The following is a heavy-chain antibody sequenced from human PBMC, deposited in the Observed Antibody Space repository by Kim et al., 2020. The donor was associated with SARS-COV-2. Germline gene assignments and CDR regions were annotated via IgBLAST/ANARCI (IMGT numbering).Heavy chain of an antibody. Sequence: GGSLRLSCAASGFTFSSYAMSWVRQAPGKGLEWVSAISGSGGSTYYADSVKGRFTISRDNSKNTLYLQMNSLRAEDTAVYYCAKVGHHYYDASMYYYYYGMDVWGQGTTVTVSS. D-gene: IGHD3-22*01. V-gene: IGHV3-23*01. CDR1: GFTFSSYA. J-gene: IGHJ6*02. CDR3: AKVGHHYYDASMYYYYYGMDV. CDR2: ISGSGGST.